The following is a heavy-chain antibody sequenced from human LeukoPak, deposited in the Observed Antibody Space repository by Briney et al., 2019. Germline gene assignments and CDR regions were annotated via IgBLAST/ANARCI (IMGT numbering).Heavy chain of an antibody. Sequence: SETLSLTCTVSGDSISSSNYFWGWIRQPPGKGLEWIGSMFYYGSTYYNASLKSRVTISVDTSKNQFSLKLSSVTAADTAVYYCARDQYYYYYMDVWGKGTTVTVSS. J-gene: IGHJ6*03. CDR1: GDSISSSNYF. CDR2: MFYYGST. V-gene: IGHV4-39*07. CDR3: ARDQYYYYYMDV.